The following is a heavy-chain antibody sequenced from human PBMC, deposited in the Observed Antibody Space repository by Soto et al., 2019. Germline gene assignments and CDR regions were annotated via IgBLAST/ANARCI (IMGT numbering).Heavy chain of an antibody. V-gene: IGHV3-23*01. J-gene: IGHJ4*02. CDR1: GFTFGSSV. CDR2: ISGRSDSS. D-gene: IGHD2-21*02. Sequence: EVQLLESGGGLVQPGGSLRLSCAASGFTFGSSVMNWVRQAPGKGLECVSGISGRSDSSHYADSVKGRFAISRDNSKNTLFLQMNSLGAEDTAVYYCAKAAYCGGDCYYGPFDYWGQGTLVTVSS. CDR3: AKAAYCGGDCYYGPFDY.